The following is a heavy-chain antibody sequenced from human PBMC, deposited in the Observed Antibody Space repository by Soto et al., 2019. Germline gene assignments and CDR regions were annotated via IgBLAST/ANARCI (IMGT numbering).Heavy chain of an antibody. CDR3: ARQIYDSDTGPNFQYYFDS. CDR2: IDPSDSQT. D-gene: IGHD3-22*01. CDR1: GYSFAGYW. J-gene: IGHJ4*02. Sequence: GESLKISCKGSGYSFAGYWITWVRQKPGKGLEWMGRIDPSDSQTYYSPSFRGHVAISVTKSITTVFLQWSSLRASDTAMYYCARQIYDSDTGPNFQYYFDSWGQGTPVTVSS. V-gene: IGHV5-10-1*01.